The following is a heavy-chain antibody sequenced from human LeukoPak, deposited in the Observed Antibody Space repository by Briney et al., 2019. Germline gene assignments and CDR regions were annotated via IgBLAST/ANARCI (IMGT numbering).Heavy chain of an antibody. CDR1: GFTFSSYA. Sequence: GGSLRLSCAASGFTFSSYAMSWVRQAPGKGLEWVSAISGSGGSTYYADSVMGRFTISRDNSKNTLYLQMNSLRAEDTAVYYCAKTRYFDWSYFDYWGQGTLVTVSS. V-gene: IGHV3-23*01. J-gene: IGHJ4*02. CDR3: AKTRYFDWSYFDY. D-gene: IGHD3-9*01. CDR2: ISGSGGST.